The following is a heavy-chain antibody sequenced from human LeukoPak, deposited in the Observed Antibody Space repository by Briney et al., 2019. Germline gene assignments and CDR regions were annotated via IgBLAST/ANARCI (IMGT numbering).Heavy chain of an antibody. CDR1: GYTFTSYD. Sequence: ASVKVSCKASGYTFTSYDINWVRQATGQGLEWMGWMNPNSGNTGYAQKFQGRDTITRNTSISTAYMELSSLRSEDTAVYYCARGGYCSSTSCYDAPLDYWGQGTLVTVSS. J-gene: IGHJ4*02. CDR2: MNPNSGNT. V-gene: IGHV1-8*03. D-gene: IGHD2-2*03. CDR3: ARGGYCSSTSCYDAPLDY.